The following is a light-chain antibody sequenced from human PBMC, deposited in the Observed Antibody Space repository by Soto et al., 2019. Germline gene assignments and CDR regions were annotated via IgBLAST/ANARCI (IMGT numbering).Light chain of an antibody. J-gene: IGLJ2*01. CDR3: QSYDSSLRRV. V-gene: IGLV1-40*01. CDR1: SSKIGAGYD. Sequence: QSVLPPPPAVSGAPGQRVTISCTGSSSKIGAGYDVHWYQQLPGTAPKLHIYGNSNRPSGVPDRFSGSKSGTSASLAITGLQAEDETDYYGQSYDSSLRRVFGGGTKLTVL. CDR2: GNS.